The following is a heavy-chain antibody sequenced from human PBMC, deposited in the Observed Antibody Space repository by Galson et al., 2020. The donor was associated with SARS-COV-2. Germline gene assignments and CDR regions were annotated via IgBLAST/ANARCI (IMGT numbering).Heavy chain of an antibody. CDR1: GFTLSTYG. Sequence: QLGESLKISCAASGFTLSTYGMHWVHQAPGKGLEWVAVIWHDGSNKYYGDSVKGRFTISRDTSNNTLYLQMNSLRAEDTAIYYCTKSSDGYHYGLHVWGQGTTVTVSS. CDR2: IWHDGSNK. V-gene: IGHV3-33*06. J-gene: IGHJ6*02. CDR3: TKSSDGYHYGLHV.